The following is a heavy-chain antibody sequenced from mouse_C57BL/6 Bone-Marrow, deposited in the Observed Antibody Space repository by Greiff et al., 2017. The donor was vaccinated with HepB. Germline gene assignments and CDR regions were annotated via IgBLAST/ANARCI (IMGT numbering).Heavy chain of an antibody. CDR3: ASPLDSSGGDYAMDY. J-gene: IGHJ4*01. CDR2: INPNNGGT. D-gene: IGHD3-2*02. Sequence: EVQLQQSGPELVKPGASVKISCKASGYTFTDYYMNWVKQSHGKSLEWIGDINPNNGGTSYNQKFKGKATLTVDKSSSTAYMELRSLTSEDSAVYYCASPLDSSGGDYAMDYWGQGTSVTVSS. V-gene: IGHV1-26*01. CDR1: GYTFTDYY.